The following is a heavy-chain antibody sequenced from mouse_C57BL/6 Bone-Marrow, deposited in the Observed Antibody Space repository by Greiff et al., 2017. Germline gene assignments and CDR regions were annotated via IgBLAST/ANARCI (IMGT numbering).Heavy chain of an antibody. V-gene: IGHV5-17*01. J-gene: IGHJ3*01. D-gene: IGHD4-1*01. Sequence: DVHLVESGGGLVKPGGSLKLSCAASGFTFSDYGMHWVRQAPEKGLEWVAYISSGSITIYYADTVKGRFTISRDNAKNTLFLQMTSLRSEDTAMYYCARRLGRDWFAYWGQGTLVTVSA. CDR2: ISSGSITI. CDR3: ARRLGRDWFAY. CDR1: GFTFSDYG.